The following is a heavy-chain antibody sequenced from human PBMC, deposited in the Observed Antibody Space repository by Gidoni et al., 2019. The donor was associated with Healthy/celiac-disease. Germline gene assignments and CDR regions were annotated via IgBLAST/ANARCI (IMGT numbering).Heavy chain of an antibody. CDR2: IYTSGST. Sequence: QVQLQESGPGLVKPSQTLSLTCTVPGGSISSGSYYWSWIRQPAGKGLEWIGRIYTSGSTNYNPSLKSRVTISVDTSKNQFSLKLSSVTAADTAVYYCARAIIAAAGIEWFDPWGQGTLVTVSS. V-gene: IGHV4-61*02. CDR3: ARAIIAAAGIEWFDP. J-gene: IGHJ5*02. D-gene: IGHD6-13*01. CDR1: GGSISSGSYY.